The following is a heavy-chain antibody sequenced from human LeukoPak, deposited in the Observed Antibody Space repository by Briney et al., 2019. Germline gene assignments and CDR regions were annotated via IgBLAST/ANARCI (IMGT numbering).Heavy chain of an antibody. CDR3: ARGDCSVSGCHGGNWFDP. V-gene: IGHV1-2*02. Sequence: ASVKVSCKTSGYTFTGYYIHWVRQAPGQGLEWMGWINPNSGATNYAQSFQGRVTMTRVTSTSTAHMELSRLRSDDTAVYYCARGDCSVSGCHGGNWFDPWGQGTLVTVSS. CDR2: INPNSGAT. CDR1: GYTFTGYY. J-gene: IGHJ5*02. D-gene: IGHD2-15*01.